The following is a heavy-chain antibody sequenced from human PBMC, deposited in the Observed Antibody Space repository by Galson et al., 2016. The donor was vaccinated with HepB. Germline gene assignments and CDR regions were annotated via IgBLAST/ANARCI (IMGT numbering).Heavy chain of an antibody. CDR1: GGSFSGYY. CDR3: ARDRKYYGSEVMAY. V-gene: IGHV4-34*01. CDR2: INHSGST. J-gene: IGHJ4*02. D-gene: IGHD3-10*01. Sequence: SETLSLTCAVSGGSFSGYYWSWIRQSPGKGLEWIGEINHSGSTNYNPSLKRRVTISVDTSKNQFSLKLNSVTAADTAVYYCARDRKYYGSEVMAYWGQGTLVTVSS.